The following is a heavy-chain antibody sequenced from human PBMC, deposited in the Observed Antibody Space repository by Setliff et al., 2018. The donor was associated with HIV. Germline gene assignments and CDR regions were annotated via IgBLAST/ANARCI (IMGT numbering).Heavy chain of an antibody. V-gene: IGHV3-7*01. Sequence: GGSLRLSCAASGFTLSSFWMSWVRQAPGKWLEWVANIKQDGSEKYYVVSVKGRFTLSRDNAKNSLYLQMNSLRAESTAVYYCVRDGGSTSWNFLYYYGMDVWGQGTTVTVSS. CDR1: GFTLSSFW. J-gene: IGHJ6*02. D-gene: IGHD2-2*01. CDR3: VRDGGSTSWNFLYYYGMDV. CDR2: IKQDGSEK.